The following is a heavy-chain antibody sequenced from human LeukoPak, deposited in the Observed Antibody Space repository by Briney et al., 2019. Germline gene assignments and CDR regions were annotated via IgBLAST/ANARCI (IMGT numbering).Heavy chain of an antibody. CDR2: IYSGGST. Sequence: VIYSGGSTYYADSVKGRFTISRDNSKNTLYLQMNSLRAEDTAVYYCARDVIGLGDPHAFDIWGQGTMVTVSS. D-gene: IGHD2-21*02. CDR3: ARDVIGLGDPHAFDI. J-gene: IGHJ3*02. V-gene: IGHV3-66*01.